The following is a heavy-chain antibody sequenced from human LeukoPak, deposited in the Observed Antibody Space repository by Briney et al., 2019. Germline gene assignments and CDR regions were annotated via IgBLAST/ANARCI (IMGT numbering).Heavy chain of an antibody. Sequence: SETLSLTCAVYGGSFSGYYWSWIRQPPGKGLEWIGEINHSGSTNYNPSLKSRVTIPVDTSKNQFSLKLSSVTAADTAVYYCARVRYSSSWAFDYWGQGTLVTVSS. CDR1: GGSFSGYY. V-gene: IGHV4-34*01. J-gene: IGHJ4*02. CDR3: ARVRYSSSWAFDY. CDR2: INHSGST. D-gene: IGHD6-13*01.